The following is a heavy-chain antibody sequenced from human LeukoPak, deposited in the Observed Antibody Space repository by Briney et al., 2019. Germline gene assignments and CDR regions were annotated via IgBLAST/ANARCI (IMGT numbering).Heavy chain of an antibody. CDR1: GFTFSDYY. CDR2: ISSSGSTI. J-gene: IGHJ4*02. Sequence: TGGSLRLSCAASGFTFSDYYMSWIRQAPGKGLEWVSYISSSGSTIYYADSVKGRFTSSSDNAKNSLYLQMNSLRAEHTAVYYCARDGQWEPDDPNYFDYWGQGTLVTVSS. V-gene: IGHV3-11*01. D-gene: IGHD1-26*01. CDR3: ARDGQWEPDDPNYFDY.